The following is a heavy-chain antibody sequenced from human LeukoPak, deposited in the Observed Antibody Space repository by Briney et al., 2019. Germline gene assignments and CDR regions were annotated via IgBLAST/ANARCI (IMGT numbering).Heavy chain of an antibody. D-gene: IGHD5-12*01. V-gene: IGHV1-69*04. Sequence: SVKVSCKASGGTFSSYAISWVRQAPGQGLEWMGRIIPILGIANYAQKFQDRVTFTADKSTTTASMELSSLQSEDTAVYLCVRSGYYYDWFDPWGQGTLVTVSS. CDR3: VRSGYYYDWFDP. CDR2: IIPILGIA. J-gene: IGHJ5*02. CDR1: GGTFSSYA.